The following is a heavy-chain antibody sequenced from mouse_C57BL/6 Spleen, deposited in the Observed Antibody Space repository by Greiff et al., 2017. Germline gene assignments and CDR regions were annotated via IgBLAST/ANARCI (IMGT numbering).Heavy chain of an antibody. CDR1: GFTFTDYY. D-gene: IGHD2-3*01. V-gene: IGHV7-3*01. CDR2: IRNKANGYTT. Sequence: EVMLVESGGGLVQPGGSLSLSCAASGFTFTDYYISWVRQPPGKALEWLGFIRNKANGYTTEYSASVKGGFTISRDNFQSILYLQMNALRAEDSATYYCARYEYDRYYVYAMGYWGQGASVTVAS. CDR3: ARYEYDRYYVYAMGY. J-gene: IGHJ4*01.